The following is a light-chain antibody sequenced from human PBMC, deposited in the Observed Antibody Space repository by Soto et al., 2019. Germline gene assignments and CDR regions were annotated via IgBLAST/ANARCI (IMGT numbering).Light chain of an antibody. V-gene: IGKV3-11*01. CDR2: DVS. CDR1: QSVSNY. CDR3: QQRSSWPST. J-gene: IGKJ4*01. Sequence: EIVLTQSPATLSLSPGEGATLSCRASQSVSNYLAWYQQKPGQVPRLLIYDVSTRATGIPGRFSGSGSGTDFTLTISSSAPEDFAVYYCQQRSSWPSTFGGGTKVEIK.